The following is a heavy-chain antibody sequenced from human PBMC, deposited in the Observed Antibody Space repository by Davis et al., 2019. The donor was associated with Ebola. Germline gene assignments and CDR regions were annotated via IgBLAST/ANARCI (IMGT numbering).Heavy chain of an antibody. V-gene: IGHV3-21*01. CDR2: ISSSSSYI. CDR3: AREKRHLGELSPNWYFDL. J-gene: IGHJ2*01. D-gene: IGHD3-16*02. CDR1: GFTFSSYS. Sequence: PGGSLRLSCAASGFTFSSYSMNWVRQAPGKGLEWVSSISSSSSYIYYADSVKGRFTISRDNAKNSLYLQMNSLRAEDTAVYYCAREKRHLGELSPNWYFDLWGRGTLVTVSS.